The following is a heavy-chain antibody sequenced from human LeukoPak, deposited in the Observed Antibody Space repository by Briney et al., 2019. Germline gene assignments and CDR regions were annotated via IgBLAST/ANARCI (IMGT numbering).Heavy chain of an antibody. CDR1: GFTVSSNY. J-gene: IGHJ6*03. V-gene: IGHV3-53*01. Sequence: GGSLTLSCAASGFTVSSNYMSWVRQAPGKGLEWVSVIYSGGSTYYADSVKGRFTISRDKSKNTLYLQMNSLRADDTAVYYCARDYYYDSSGYYYYYMDVWGKGTTVTVSS. CDR3: ARDYYYDSSGYYYYYMDV. CDR2: IYSGGST. D-gene: IGHD3-22*01.